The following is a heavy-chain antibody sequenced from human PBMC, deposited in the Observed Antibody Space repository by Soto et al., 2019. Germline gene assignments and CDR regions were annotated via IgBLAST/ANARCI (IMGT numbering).Heavy chain of an antibody. J-gene: IGHJ4*02. CDR1: GFTFSNYA. CDR2: ISGSGGST. CDR3: XXXXXXXXXXXXFDY. Sequence: EVQLLESGGGLVQPGGSLRLSCAASGFTFSNYAMSWVRQAPGKGLDWVSAISGSGGSTFYADSVKGRFTISRDNAKXXXXXXXXXXXXXXXXXXXXXXXXXXXXXXXXFDYWGQGTLVTVYS. V-gene: IGHV3-23*01.